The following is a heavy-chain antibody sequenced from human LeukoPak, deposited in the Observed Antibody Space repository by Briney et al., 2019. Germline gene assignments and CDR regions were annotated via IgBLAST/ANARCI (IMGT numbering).Heavy chain of an antibody. V-gene: IGHV4-34*01. CDR2: INHSGST. CDR1: GGSFSGYY. CDR3: ARGSAITMVRGVIRRWFDP. D-gene: IGHD3-10*01. J-gene: IGHJ5*02. Sequence: SETLSLTCAVYGGSFSGYYWSWIRQPPGKGLEWIGEINHSGSTNYNPSLKSQVTISVDTSKNQFSLKLSSVTAADTAVYYCARGSAITMVRGVIRRWFDPWGQGTLVTVSS.